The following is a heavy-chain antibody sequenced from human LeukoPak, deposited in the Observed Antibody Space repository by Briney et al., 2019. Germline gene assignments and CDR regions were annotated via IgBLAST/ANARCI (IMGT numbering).Heavy chain of an antibody. CDR3: ARDRVVWSGYYKVNFRFDP. D-gene: IGHD3-3*01. J-gene: IGHJ5*02. Sequence: ASVKVSCKASGYTFTSYGISWVRQAPRQGLEWMGWISAYNGNTNYAQKLQGRVTMTTDTSTSTAYMELRSLRSDDTAVYYCARDRVVWSGYYKVNFRFDPWGQGTLVTVSS. CDR1: GYTFTSYG. V-gene: IGHV1-18*01. CDR2: ISAYNGNT.